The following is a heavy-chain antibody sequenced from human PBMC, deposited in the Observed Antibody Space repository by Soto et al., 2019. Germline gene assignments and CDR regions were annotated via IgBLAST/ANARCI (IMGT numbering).Heavy chain of an antibody. CDR2: IYTSGST. J-gene: IGHJ6*02. CDR3: ARIIGDNWNYFYGMDV. D-gene: IGHD1-20*01. CDR1: GGSISSYY. Sequence: PSETLSLTCTVSGGSISSYYWSWIRQPAGKGLEWIGRIYTSGSTNYNPSLKGRVTMSVDTSKNQFSLKLSSVTAADTAVYYCARIIGDNWNYFYGMDVWGQGTTVTVSS. V-gene: IGHV4-4*07.